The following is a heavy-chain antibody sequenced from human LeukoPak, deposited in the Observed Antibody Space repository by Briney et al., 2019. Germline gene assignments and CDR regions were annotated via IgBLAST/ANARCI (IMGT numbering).Heavy chain of an antibody. J-gene: IGHJ4*02. V-gene: IGHV3-23*01. CDR2: ISGSGGST. CDR3: AKDPSQEATDIVVVPAAIDY. CDR1: GFTFSSYG. Sequence: PGGSLRLSCAASGFTFSSYGMSWVRQAPGKGLEWVSAISGSGGSTYYADSVKGRFTISRDNSKNTLYLQMNSLRAEDTAVYYCAKDPSQEATDIVVVPAAIDYWGQGTLVTVSS. D-gene: IGHD2-2*01.